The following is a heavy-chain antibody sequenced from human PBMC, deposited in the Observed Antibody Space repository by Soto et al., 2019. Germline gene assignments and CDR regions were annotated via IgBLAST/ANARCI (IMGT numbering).Heavy chain of an antibody. Sequence: SETLSLTCTVSGGSISSYYWSWIRQPPGKGLEWIGYIYYRGSTNYNPSLKSRVTISVDTSKNQFSLKLNSMTAADTAVYYCARHNYGSGSTYFDYWGQGTLVTVSS. CDR3: ARHNYGSGSTYFDY. V-gene: IGHV4-59*08. CDR2: IYYRGST. J-gene: IGHJ4*02. CDR1: GGSISSYY. D-gene: IGHD3-10*01.